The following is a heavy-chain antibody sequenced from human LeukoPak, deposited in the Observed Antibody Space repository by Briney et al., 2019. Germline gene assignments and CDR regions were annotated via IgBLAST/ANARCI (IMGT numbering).Heavy chain of an antibody. Sequence: GGSLRLSCAASGFTFSSYAMIWVRQAPGKGLEWGSTICTSGSSTYYADSVESRFTISRDNSKNTLYLQMNSLRAEDTAVYYCAKDPVAYYYDSSGAGDYFDYWGQGTLVTVSS. J-gene: IGHJ4*02. CDR2: ICTSGSST. CDR1: GFTFSSYA. V-gene: IGHV3-23*01. D-gene: IGHD3-22*01. CDR3: AKDPVAYYYDSSGAGDYFDY.